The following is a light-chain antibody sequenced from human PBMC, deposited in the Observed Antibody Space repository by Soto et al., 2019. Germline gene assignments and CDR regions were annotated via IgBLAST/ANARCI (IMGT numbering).Light chain of an antibody. V-gene: IGKV3-20*01. J-gene: IGKJ5*01. CDR2: GAS. Sequence: EIVLTQSPGTLSLSPGERATLSRRASQTVSSSLAWYQQKTGQAPRLLISGASTRATGIPDRFSGSRSETDFTLTISSLEPEDFAVYFCQQWHTSPSITFGPGTRLEIK. CDR1: QTVSSS. CDR3: QQWHTSPSIT.